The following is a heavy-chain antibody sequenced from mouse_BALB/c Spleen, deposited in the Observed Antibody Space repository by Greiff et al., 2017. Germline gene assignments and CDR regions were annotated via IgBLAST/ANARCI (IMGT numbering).Heavy chain of an antibody. V-gene: IGHV1-7*01. D-gene: IGHD2-14*01. J-gene: IGHJ4*01. CDR2: INPSTGYT. Sequence: VQLQQSGAELAKPGASVKMSCKASGYTFTSYWMHWVKQRPGQGLEWIGYINPSTGYTEYNQKFKDKATLTADKSSSTAYMQLSSLTSEDSAVYYCARGDRYGAMDYWGQGTSVTVSS. CDR1: GYTFTSYW. CDR3: ARGDRYGAMDY.